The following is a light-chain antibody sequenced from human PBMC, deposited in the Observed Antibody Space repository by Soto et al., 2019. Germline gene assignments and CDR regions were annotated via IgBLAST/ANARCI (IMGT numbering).Light chain of an antibody. CDR2: HAS. J-gene: IGKJ1*01. V-gene: IGKV1-5*01. CDR3: QQYSSYWT. CDR1: QCVDRQ. Sequence: DIQMTQSPSNLPASLGERVTLTCRASQCVDRQLAWYQQRPGKAPKILIYHASNWETGVPSRFSGSGSGTEFTLTISSLQPDDFATYYCQQYSSYWTFGQGTKVDIK.